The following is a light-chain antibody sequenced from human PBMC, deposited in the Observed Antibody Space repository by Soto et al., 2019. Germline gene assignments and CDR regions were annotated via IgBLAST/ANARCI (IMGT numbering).Light chain of an antibody. V-gene: IGKV3-20*01. Sequence: EVLLTQSPVTLSLSPGERATLSCRASQSVRKYLAWYQEKRGQPPRLLIHETSSRATGVPARFSGSASGTDLTLTISRVEPEDFAVYYCQQYDSSPATFGQGTKVEL. J-gene: IGKJ1*01. CDR2: ETS. CDR1: QSVRKY. CDR3: QQYDSSPAT.